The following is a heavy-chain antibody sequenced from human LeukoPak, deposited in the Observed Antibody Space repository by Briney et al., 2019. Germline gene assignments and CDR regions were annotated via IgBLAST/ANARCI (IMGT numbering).Heavy chain of an antibody. CDR3: ARVSYGSGSYYSIFDY. J-gene: IGHJ4*02. V-gene: IGHV4-59*01. D-gene: IGHD3-10*01. Sequence: SETLSLTCTVSGXSISSYYWSWIRQPPGKGLEWIGYIYHSGTSDYNPSLKSRVTMSVDTSKNQFSLKLTSVTAADTAVYYCARVSYGSGSYYSIFDYWGQGTLVTVSS. CDR2: IYHSGTS. CDR1: GXSISSYY.